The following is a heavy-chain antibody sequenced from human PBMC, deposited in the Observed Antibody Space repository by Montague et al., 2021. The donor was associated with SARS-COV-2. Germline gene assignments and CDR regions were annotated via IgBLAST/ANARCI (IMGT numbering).Heavy chain of an antibody. V-gene: IGHV3-74*01. CDR2: IKSDGIST. CDR1: GFTFSTYW. Sequence: SLRLSCAASGFTFSTYWMHWVRQAPGKGLVWVSLIKSDGISTTYADSVQGRFTISRDNAKNTLYLQVNSLGPEDTAVYYCGRDNMGSIDYWGQGTLVTVSS. J-gene: IGHJ4*02. CDR3: GRDNMGSIDY. D-gene: IGHD3-16*01.